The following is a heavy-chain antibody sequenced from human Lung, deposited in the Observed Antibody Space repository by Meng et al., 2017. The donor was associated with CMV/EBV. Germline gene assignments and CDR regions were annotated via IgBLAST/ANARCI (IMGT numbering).Heavy chain of an antibody. CDR3: ARETKYYSFWSGYEDYYYYGMDV. CDR1: GFTVSSNY. D-gene: IGHD3-3*01. Sequence: SCAASGFTVSSNYMSWVRQAPGKGLEWVSVIYSGGSTYYADSVKGRFTISRDSSKNTLYLQMNSLRAEDTAVYYCARETKYYSFWSGYEDYYYYGMDVWXQGTTVTFSS. V-gene: IGHV3-66*02. CDR2: IYSGGST. J-gene: IGHJ6*02.